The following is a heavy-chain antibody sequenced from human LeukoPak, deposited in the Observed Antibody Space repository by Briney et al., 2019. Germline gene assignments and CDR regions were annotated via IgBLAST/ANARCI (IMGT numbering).Heavy chain of an antibody. CDR1: AFTFSNSG. Sequence: GGSLRLSCAASAFTFSNSGMNWVRQAPGKGLGWVSSTSASGSSTYYADSVKGRFTISRDNSKNTLYLQMNSLRADDTAVYYCAKDVLGYCNSTSCPDYWGQGTLVTVSS. J-gene: IGHJ4*02. V-gene: IGHV3-23*01. CDR3: AKDVLGYCNSTSCPDY. CDR2: TSASGSST. D-gene: IGHD2-2*01.